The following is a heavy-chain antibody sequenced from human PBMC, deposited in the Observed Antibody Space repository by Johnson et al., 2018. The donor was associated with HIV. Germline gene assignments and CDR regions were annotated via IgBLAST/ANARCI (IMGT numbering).Heavy chain of an antibody. V-gene: IGHV3-66*04. CDR1: GFTFSKAW. CDR2: IYSGGRT. Sequence: VQLVESGGGLVKPGGSLRLSCVASGFTFSKAWMTWVRQAPGKGLEWVSVIYSGGRTDYADSVKGRFTISRDNAKNSLYLQMNSLRAEDTAVYYCARPGYYDSSGLDAFDIWGQGTMVTVSS. CDR3: ARPGYYDSSGLDAFDI. J-gene: IGHJ3*02. D-gene: IGHD3-22*01.